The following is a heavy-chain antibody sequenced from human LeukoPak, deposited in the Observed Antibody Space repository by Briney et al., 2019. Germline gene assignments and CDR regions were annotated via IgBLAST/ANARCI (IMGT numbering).Heavy chain of an antibody. V-gene: IGHV4-34*01. D-gene: IGHD1-26*01. J-gene: IGHJ4*02. CDR1: GGSFSGYH. CDR2: INHSGGS. CDR3: AKSGCYGLIDY. Sequence: PSETLSLTCAVYGGSFSGYHWSWIRQPPGKGLEWIGDINHSGGSYYNPSLKSRVSISIDTSKNQFSLRLNSVTAADTAMYYCAKSGCYGLIDYWGQGTRVTVSS.